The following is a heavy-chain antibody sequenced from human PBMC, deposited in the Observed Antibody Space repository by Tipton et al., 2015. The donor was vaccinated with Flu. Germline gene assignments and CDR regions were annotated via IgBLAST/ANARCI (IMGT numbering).Heavy chain of an antibody. CDR1: GLTFREAW. D-gene: IGHD1-26*01. J-gene: IGHJ4*02. CDR3: TAGVGSTDHDY. CDR2: IKSKTDSGTR. Sequence: SLRLSCRASGLTFREAWMSWVRQAPGKGLEWVGRIKSKTDSGTRDFAAPVKGRFSISRDDSKNTVYLQMDSLKTEDTAVYYCTAGVGSTDHDYWGQGTLVTVSS. V-gene: IGHV3-15*01.